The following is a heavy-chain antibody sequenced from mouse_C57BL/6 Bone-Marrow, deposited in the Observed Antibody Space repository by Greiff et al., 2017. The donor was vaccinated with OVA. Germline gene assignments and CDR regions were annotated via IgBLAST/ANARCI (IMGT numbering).Heavy chain of an antibody. CDR2: IYPRSGNT. CDR3: ARRGDYEGSAY. V-gene: IGHV1-81*01. CDR1: GYTFTSYG. J-gene: IGHJ3*01. D-gene: IGHD2-4*01. Sequence: VQLQQSGAELARPGASVKLSCKASGYTFTSYGISWVKQRTGQGLEWIGEIYPRSGNTYYNEKFKGKATLTADKSSSTAYMELRSLTSEDSAVYFCARRGDYEGSAYWGQGTLVTVSA.